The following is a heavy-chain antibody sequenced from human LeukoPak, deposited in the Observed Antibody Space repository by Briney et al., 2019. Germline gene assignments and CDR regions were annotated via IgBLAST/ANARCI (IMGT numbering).Heavy chain of an antibody. CDR1: GGSISSYY. CDR3: ARDRRSGSYYNYYYYMDV. J-gene: IGHJ6*03. D-gene: IGHD1-26*01. Sequence: KPSETLSLTCTVSGGSISSYYWSWIRQPAGKGLEWIGRIYTSGSTNYNPSLKSRVTMSVDTSKNQFSLKLSSVTAADTAVYYCARDRRSGSYYNYYYYMDVWGKGTTVTVSS. CDR2: IYTSGST. V-gene: IGHV4-4*07.